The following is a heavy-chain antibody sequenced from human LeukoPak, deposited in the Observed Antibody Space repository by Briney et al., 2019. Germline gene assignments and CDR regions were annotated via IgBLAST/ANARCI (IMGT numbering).Heavy chain of an antibody. D-gene: IGHD6-19*01. CDR3: ARAARRYSSRLGY. CDR1: GYTFTSYD. CDR2: MNPNSGNT. J-gene: IGHJ4*02. Sequence: ASVKVSCKSSGYTFTSYDINWVRQATGQWLEWMGWMNPNSGNTGYAQKFQGRVTMTRNTSISTAYMELSSLRSEDTAVYYCARAARRYSSRLGYWGQGTLVTVSS. V-gene: IGHV1-8*01.